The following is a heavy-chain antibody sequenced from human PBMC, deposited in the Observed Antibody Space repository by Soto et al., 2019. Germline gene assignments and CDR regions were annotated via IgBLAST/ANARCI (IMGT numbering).Heavy chain of an antibody. CDR2: INHSGST. CDR3: ARERYCSGGSCYTRNAFDI. CDR1: GGSFSGYY. V-gene: IGHV4-34*01. J-gene: IGHJ3*02. Sequence: SETLSLTCAVYGGSFSGYYWSWIRQPPGKGLGWIGEINHSGSTNYNPSLKSRVTISVDTSKNQFSLKLSSVTAADTAVYYCARERYCSGGSCYTRNAFDIWGQGTMVTVSS. D-gene: IGHD2-15*01.